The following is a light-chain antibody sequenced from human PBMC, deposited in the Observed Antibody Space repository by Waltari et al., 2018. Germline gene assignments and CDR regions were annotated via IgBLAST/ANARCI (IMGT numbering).Light chain of an antibody. V-gene: IGKV3-20*01. CDR2: GSS. Sequence: EIVLTQSPGTLALSPGARATLSCRASQSVSINYLAWYQQKVGQAPRLLVYGSSTRATGIPDRISGSGSATDFTLTISRLEPEDFAVYYCQQYDSSPWTFGQGTKVEVK. CDR3: QQYDSSPWT. J-gene: IGKJ1*01. CDR1: QSVSINY.